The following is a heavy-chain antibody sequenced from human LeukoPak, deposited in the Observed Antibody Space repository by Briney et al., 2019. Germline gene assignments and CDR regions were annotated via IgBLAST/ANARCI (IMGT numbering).Heavy chain of an antibody. J-gene: IGHJ4*02. CDR3: AREYYFDY. V-gene: IGHV4-34*01. CDR1: GGSFSNYY. Sequence: KPSETLSLTCAVYGGSFSNYYWSWIRQPPGKGLEWIGEINHSGSTNYNPSLKSRVTISVDTSKNQFSLKLSPVTAADTAVYYCAREYYFDYWGQGTLVTVSS. CDR2: INHSGST.